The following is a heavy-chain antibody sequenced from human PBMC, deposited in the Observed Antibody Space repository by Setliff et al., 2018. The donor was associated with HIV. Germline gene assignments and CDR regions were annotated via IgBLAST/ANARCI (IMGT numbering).Heavy chain of an antibody. CDR2: IWYDGSNQ. D-gene: IGHD6-13*01. Sequence: GGSLRLSCEASGFTFSDFWMHWVRQAPGRGLEWVAVIWYDGSNQNYADSVKGRLTISRDNSNNTMYLQMNSLTPEDTAVYYCARYSSSWHTFDYWGQGTLVTVSS. J-gene: IGHJ4*02. V-gene: IGHV3-33*08. CDR1: GFTFSDFW. CDR3: ARYSSSWHTFDY.